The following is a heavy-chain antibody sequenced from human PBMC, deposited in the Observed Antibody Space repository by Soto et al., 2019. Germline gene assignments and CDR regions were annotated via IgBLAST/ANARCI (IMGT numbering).Heavy chain of an antibody. CDR3: ARGQEGVVATH. D-gene: IGHD5-12*01. V-gene: IGHV4-34*01. CDR1: GGSLSGYY. Sequence: QVQLQQWGAGLLKPSETLSLNCAVNGGSLSGYYWSWIRQPPGKGLEWIGEIKDGGRTNYSPSLKGRATISSYTSNNQFSLRMYSVTAADTGVYYCARGQEGVVATHWDQGTLVTVSS. CDR2: IKDGGRT. J-gene: IGHJ4*02.